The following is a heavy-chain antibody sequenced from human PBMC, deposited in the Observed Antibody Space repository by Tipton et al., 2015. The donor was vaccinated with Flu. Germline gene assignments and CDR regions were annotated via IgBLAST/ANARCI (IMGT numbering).Heavy chain of an antibody. CDR1: GASIFSGTYY. V-gene: IGHV4-61*02. Sequence: GLVKPSETLSLTCSVSGASIFSGTYYWTWIRQPAAKGLEWIGHMYTDGSTDYNPSLKSRVTISVDKSGNEFSLKLTSVTATDTAIYYCVREVYSGADRYLDYWGQGKLVTVSS. D-gene: IGHD1-26*01. J-gene: IGHJ4*02. CDR2: MYTDGST. CDR3: VREVYSGADRYLDY.